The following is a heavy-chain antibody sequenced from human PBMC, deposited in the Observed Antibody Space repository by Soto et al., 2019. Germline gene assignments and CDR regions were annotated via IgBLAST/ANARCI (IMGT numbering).Heavy chain of an antibody. J-gene: IGHJ4*02. CDR2: IGGSGSSI. V-gene: IGHV3-48*02. CDR1: GFTFITYS. Sequence: GGSLRLSCAGSGFTFITYSMNWVRQAPGKGLEWVAYIGGSGSSIFYADSVKGRFTISRDNAKNSLYLHMNSLRDEDTAVYYCAGAIDYWGRGTLVTVSS. CDR3: AGAIDY.